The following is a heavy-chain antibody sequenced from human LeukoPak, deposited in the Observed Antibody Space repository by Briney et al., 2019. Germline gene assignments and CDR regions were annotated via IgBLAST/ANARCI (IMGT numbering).Heavy chain of an antibody. CDR3: ARLAQHRYYYDSSDYQYYFDF. Sequence: ASVKVSCKASGYTFTGYYMHWVRQAPGQGPEWMGWINPNSGGTNYAQKFQGRVTMTTDTSTSTAYMELRSLRSDDTAVYYCARLAQHRYYYDSSDYQYYFDFWGQGTLVTVSS. CDR1: GYTFTGYY. V-gene: IGHV1-2*02. D-gene: IGHD3-22*01. CDR2: INPNSGGT. J-gene: IGHJ4*02.